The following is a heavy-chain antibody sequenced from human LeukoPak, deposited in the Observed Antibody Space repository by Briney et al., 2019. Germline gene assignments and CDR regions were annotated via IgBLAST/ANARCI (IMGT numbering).Heavy chain of an antibody. CDR2: INPSGGST. D-gene: IGHD2-15*01. V-gene: IGHV1-46*01. CDR1: GGTFSSYA. Sequence: ASVKVSCKASGGTFSSYAISWVRQAPGQGLEWMGIINPSGGSTSYAQKFQGRVTMTRDMSTSTVYMELSSLRSEDTAVYYCARDPPHCSGGSCYSANWFDPWGQGTLVTVSS. J-gene: IGHJ5*02. CDR3: ARDPPHCSGGSCYSANWFDP.